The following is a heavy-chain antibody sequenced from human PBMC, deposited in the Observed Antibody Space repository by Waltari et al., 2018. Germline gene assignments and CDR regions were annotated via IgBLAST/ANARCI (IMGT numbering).Heavy chain of an antibody. CDR2: INHSGST. Sequence: QVQLQQWGAGLLKPSETLSLTCAVYGGSFSGYYWSWIRQPPGKGLEWIGEINHSGSTNYNPSLKSRVTISVDTSKNQFSLKLSSVTAADTAVYYWARGPLWWSPPSGFDYWGQGTLVTVSS. V-gene: IGHV4-34*01. J-gene: IGHJ4*02. D-gene: IGHD2-21*01. CDR3: ARGPLWWSPPSGFDY. CDR1: GGSFSGYY.